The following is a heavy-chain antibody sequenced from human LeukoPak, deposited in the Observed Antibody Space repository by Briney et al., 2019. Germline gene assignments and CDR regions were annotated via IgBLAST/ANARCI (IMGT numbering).Heavy chain of an antibody. CDR3: ARDGVTVTSFYYFDC. D-gene: IGHD4-11*01. V-gene: IGHV3-23*01. CDR2: ISGSGGST. J-gene: IGHJ4*02. CDR1: GFTFSSYA. Sequence: GGSLRLSCAASGFTFSSYAMSWVRQAPGKGLEWVSAISGSGGSTYYADSVRGRFTISRDNSKNTLYLHMNSLRAEDTAVYYCARDGVTVTSFYYFDCWGQGTLVTVSS.